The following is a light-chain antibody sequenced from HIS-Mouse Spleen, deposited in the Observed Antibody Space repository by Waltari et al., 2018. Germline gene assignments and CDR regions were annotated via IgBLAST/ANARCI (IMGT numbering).Light chain of an antibody. CDR3: QQYYSFPYT. Sequence: AIWMTQSPSLLSASTGDRVTISCRVSQGVSSYVAWYNQKPGKAPQLLIYAASTLQNGIPSRFKGSGSGTDFTLPISCLQAEDFAIYYCQQYYSFPYTFGQGTKVEIK. CDR2: AAS. J-gene: IGKJ2*01. CDR1: QGVSSY. V-gene: IGKV1D-8*02.